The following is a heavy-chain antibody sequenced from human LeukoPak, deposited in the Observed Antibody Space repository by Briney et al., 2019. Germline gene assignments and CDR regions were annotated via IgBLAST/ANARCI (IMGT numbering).Heavy chain of an antibody. V-gene: IGHV3-30*02. Sequence: PGGSLRLXCAASGFTFSSYGMHWVRQAPGKALEWVAFIRYDGSNKYYADSVKGRFTISRDNSKNTLYLQMNSLRAEDTAVYYCAKDGSRYSYGADYWGQGTLVTVSS. CDR3: AKDGSRYSYGADY. J-gene: IGHJ4*02. CDR1: GFTFSSYG. CDR2: IRYDGSNK. D-gene: IGHD5-18*01.